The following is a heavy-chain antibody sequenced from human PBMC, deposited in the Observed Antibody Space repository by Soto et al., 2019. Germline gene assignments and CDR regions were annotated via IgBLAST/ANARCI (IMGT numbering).Heavy chain of an antibody. D-gene: IGHD6-6*01. CDR1: GFTVSSNY. Sequence: PGGSLRLSCAAAGFTVSSNYMSWVRQATGKGLEWGSVIYSGGSTYYAESVKGRVTISRENSKNTLYLQMTSLRAEDTAVYYCAREVTSIAGRPGSNWFDPWGQGTLVTVSS. J-gene: IGHJ5*02. V-gene: IGHV3-53*01. CDR3: AREVTSIAGRPGSNWFDP. CDR2: IYSGGST.